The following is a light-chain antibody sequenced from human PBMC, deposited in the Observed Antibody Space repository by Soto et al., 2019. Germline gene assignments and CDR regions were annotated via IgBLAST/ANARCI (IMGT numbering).Light chain of an antibody. CDR1: QSLVYSDGNTS. V-gene: IGKV2-30*01. Sequence: DAAMTQSPLSLPVTLGQPAPISCRSSQSLVYSDGNTSLNWFQQRPGQSPRRLIYKVSNRYYGVPDRFSGSWSGTDFTLKIIWVEAEDVGVYYCMQGKNSPPAFGGGTKVEIK. CDR3: MQGKNSPPA. CDR2: KVS. J-gene: IGKJ4*01.